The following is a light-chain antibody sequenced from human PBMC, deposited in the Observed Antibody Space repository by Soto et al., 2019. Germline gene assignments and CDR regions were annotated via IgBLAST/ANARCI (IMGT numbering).Light chain of an antibody. Sequence: IVMTPSPATLSVSPGYRSTLCFRSSQTVSSNLAWYQQKLGQAPRLLIYGASTRATGIPARFSGSGFGTEFTLTITSLQSEDFAVYYCQQYNQWPPWTFGQGTKVDIK. CDR1: QTVSSN. V-gene: IGKV3-15*01. CDR2: GAS. J-gene: IGKJ1*01. CDR3: QQYNQWPPWT.